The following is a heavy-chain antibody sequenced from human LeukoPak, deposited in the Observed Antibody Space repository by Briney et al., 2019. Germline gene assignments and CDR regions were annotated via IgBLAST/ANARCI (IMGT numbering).Heavy chain of an antibody. Sequence: GESLKISCQATGYSFTSYWIGWVRQMPGKGLEWMGIIHPGDSDTRYSPSFQGQVTISADKSVSTAYLQWSSLKASDTAKYYCARRNYYDRSGYFDYWGQGTLVTVSS. V-gene: IGHV5-51*01. CDR2: IHPGDSDT. D-gene: IGHD3-22*01. CDR3: ARRNYYDRSGYFDY. CDR1: GYSFTSYW. J-gene: IGHJ4*02.